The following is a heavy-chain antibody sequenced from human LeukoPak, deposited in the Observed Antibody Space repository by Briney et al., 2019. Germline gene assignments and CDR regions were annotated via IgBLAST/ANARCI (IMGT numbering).Heavy chain of an antibody. CDR3: ARPLGYCSSTSCPQSWFDP. D-gene: IGHD2-2*01. CDR2: INHSGRT. V-gene: IGHV4-34*01. CDR1: GGSFSGYY. J-gene: IGHJ5*02. Sequence: SETLSLTCVVYGGSFSGYYWTWIRQPPGKGLEWIGEINHSGRTNYNPSLKSRVTISVDTSKNQFSLKLSSVTAADTAVYYCARPLGYCSSTSCPQSWFDPWGQGTLVTVSS.